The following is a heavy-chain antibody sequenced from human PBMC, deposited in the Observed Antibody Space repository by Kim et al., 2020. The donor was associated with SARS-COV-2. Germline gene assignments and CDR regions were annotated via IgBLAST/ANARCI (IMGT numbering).Heavy chain of an antibody. V-gene: IGHV3-48*04. Sequence: GGSLRLSCAASGFTFSSYSMNWVRQAPGKGLVWVSYISGSSSSIYYADSVKGRFTISRDNAKNSLYLQMNSLRVEDTAFYYCARDQPSSGSYSDWGQGTLVAVSS. CDR1: GFTFSSYS. CDR3: ARDQPSSGSYSD. D-gene: IGHD1-26*01. J-gene: IGHJ4*02. CDR2: ISGSSSSI.